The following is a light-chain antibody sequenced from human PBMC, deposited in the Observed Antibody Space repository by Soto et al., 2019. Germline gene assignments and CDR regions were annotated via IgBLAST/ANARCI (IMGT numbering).Light chain of an antibody. CDR1: QDIKTY. V-gene: IGKV1-9*01. Sequence: IQLTQSPSSLSASVGDRVSITCRASQDIKTYLAWYQQKQGKAPKLLISGTFTLQSGVPSRFNGSGSGTDFTLPISRLQPEDFATYYCQHLNNYPPFTFGPGPKWISN. CDR3: QHLNNYPPFT. J-gene: IGKJ3*01. CDR2: GTF.